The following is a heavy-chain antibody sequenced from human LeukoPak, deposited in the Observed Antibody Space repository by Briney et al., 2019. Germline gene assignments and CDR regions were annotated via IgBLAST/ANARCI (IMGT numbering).Heavy chain of an antibody. CDR3: ARGTDYDFWSGESLDAFDI. J-gene: IGHJ3*02. D-gene: IGHD3-3*01. CDR1: GYTFTGYY. CDR2: INPNSGGT. V-gene: IGHV1-2*02. Sequence: ASVKVSCKASGYTFTGYYMHWVRQAPGQGLEWMGWINPNSGGTNYAQKFQGRVTMTRDTSISTAYMELSRLRSDDTAVYYCARGTDYDFWSGESLDAFDIWGQGTTVTVSS.